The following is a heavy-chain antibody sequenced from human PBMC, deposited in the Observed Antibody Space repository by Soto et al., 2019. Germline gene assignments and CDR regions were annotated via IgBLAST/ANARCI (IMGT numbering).Heavy chain of an antibody. CDR3: AKDFSGSWDAFDY. CDR1: GFTFSSYG. J-gene: IGHJ4*02. CDR2: ISYDGSNK. Sequence: VQLLESGGGLVQPGGSLRLSCAASGFTFSSYGMHWVRQAPGKGLEWVAVISYDGSNKYYADSVKGRFTISRDNSKNTLYLQMNSLRAEDTAVYYCAKDFSGSWDAFDYWGQGTLVTVSS. V-gene: IGHV3-30*18. D-gene: IGHD1-26*01.